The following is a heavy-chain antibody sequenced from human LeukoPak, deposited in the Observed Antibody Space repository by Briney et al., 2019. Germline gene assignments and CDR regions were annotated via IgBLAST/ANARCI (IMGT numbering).Heavy chain of an antibody. D-gene: IGHD1-26*01. V-gene: IGHV1-3*01. CDR3: ARGDGELLRFDY. CDR2: INAGNGNT. J-gene: IGHJ4*02. Sequence: ASVKVSCKASGYTFTSYAMHWVRQAPGQRLEWMGWINAGNGNTKYSQKFQGRVTITRDTSASTAYMELSSLRSEDTAVYYCARGDGELLRFDYWGQGTLVTVSS. CDR1: GYTFTSYA.